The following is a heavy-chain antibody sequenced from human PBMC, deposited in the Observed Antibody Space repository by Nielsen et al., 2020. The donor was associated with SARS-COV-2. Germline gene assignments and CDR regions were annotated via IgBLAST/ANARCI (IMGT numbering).Heavy chain of an antibody. CDR2: IKQDGNEK. J-gene: IGHJ5*02. Sequence: GESLKISCAASGFTFNTYWMTWVRQAPGKGLEWVANIKQDGNEKYYVDSVKGRFTISRDNAKNSLYLQMNSLRAEDTAVYYCARDGESYYDFWSGTNWFDPWGQGTLVTVLL. CDR3: ARDGESYYDFWSGTNWFDP. V-gene: IGHV3-7*05. CDR1: GFTFNTYW. D-gene: IGHD3-3*01.